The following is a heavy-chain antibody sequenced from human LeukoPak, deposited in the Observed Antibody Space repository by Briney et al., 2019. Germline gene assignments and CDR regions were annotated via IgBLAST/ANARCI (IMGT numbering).Heavy chain of an antibody. CDR2: IKSKTDGGTT. D-gene: IGHD3-3*01. CDR1: GFTFSNAW. CDR3: TTDYHYDFWSGYFTANFDY. V-gene: IGHV3-15*01. J-gene: IGHJ4*02. Sequence: GGSLRLSCAASGFTFSNAWMSWVRQAPGKGLEWVGRIKSKTDGGTTDYAAPVKGRFTISRDDSKNTLYLQMNSLKTEDTAVYYCTTDYHYDFWSGYFTANFDYWGQGTLVTVSS.